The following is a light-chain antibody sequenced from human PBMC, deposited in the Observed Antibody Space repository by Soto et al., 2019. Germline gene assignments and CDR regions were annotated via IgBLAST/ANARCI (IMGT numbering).Light chain of an antibody. V-gene: IGKV3-20*01. CDR2: GAS. Sequence: EIVMTHSPATLSVSPCERATLSCRASQSVSSNLAWYQQKPGQAPRLLIYGASNRATGIPDRFSGSGSGTDFTLTISRLEPEDFAVYYCRQYGSSGTFGQGTKVDI. CDR1: QSVSSN. J-gene: IGKJ1*01. CDR3: RQYGSSGT.